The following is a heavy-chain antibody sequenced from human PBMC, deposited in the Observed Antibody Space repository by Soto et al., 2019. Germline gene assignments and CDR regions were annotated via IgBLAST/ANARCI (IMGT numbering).Heavy chain of an antibody. CDR1: GFTFSSYW. D-gene: IGHD6-6*01. J-gene: IGHJ5*02. Sequence: EVQLVESGGGLVQPGGSLRLSCAASGFTFSSYWMSWVRQAPGKGLEWVANIKQDGSEKYYVDSVKGRFTISRDNAKNSLYLQMNSLRDEDTAVYYCARSIAARLNWLAPWGQGTLVTVTS. V-gene: IGHV3-7*01. CDR2: IKQDGSEK. CDR3: ARSIAARLNWLAP.